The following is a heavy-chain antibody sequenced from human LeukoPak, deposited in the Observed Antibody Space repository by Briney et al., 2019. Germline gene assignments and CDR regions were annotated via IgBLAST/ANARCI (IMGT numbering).Heavy chain of an antibody. D-gene: IGHD3-10*01. Sequence: AGSLRFSCAASGFTFSSYEMNWVRQAPGKGLEWVSYISSSGNTIFYTDSVKGRFTISRDNAKNSLSLHMNSLRDKDTAVYYCARDASMVLGGQGTLVTVSS. CDR2: ISSSGNTI. V-gene: IGHV3-48*03. CDR3: ARDASMVL. CDR1: GFTFSSYE. J-gene: IGHJ4*02.